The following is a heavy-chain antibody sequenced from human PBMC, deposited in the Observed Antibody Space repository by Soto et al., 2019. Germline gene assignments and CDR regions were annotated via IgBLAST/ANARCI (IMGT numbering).Heavy chain of an antibody. Sequence: GASVKVSCKASGYTFTGYYMHWVRQAPGQGLEWMGWINPNSGGTNYAQKFQGWVTMTRDTSISTAYMELSRLRSDDTAVYYCARDTSDTAKHYGTDVWGQGTTVTVSS. CDR1: GYTFTGYY. CDR3: ARDTSDTAKHYGTDV. CDR2: INPNSGGT. J-gene: IGHJ6*02. D-gene: IGHD5-18*01. V-gene: IGHV1-2*04.